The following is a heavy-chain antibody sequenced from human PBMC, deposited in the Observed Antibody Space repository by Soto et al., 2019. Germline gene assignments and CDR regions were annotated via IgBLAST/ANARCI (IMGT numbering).Heavy chain of an antibody. V-gene: IGHV4-59*01. CDR2: ILYSGST. CDR3: ARHVSAVLGRYFDY. J-gene: IGHJ4*02. D-gene: IGHD6-19*01. Sequence: SETLSLTCTVSGGSISNYYWNWIRQPPGKDLEWIGYILYSGSTNYNPSLKSRVTISLDTPKNQFSLKMTSVTAADTAVYYCARHVSAVLGRYFDYWGQGALVT. CDR1: GGSISNYY.